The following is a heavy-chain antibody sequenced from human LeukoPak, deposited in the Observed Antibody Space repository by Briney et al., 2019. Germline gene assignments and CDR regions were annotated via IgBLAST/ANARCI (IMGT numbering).Heavy chain of an antibody. Sequence: SETLSLTCTVSGVSISSDYWSWVRQPPGKGLEWIGYIYYSGSTNYNPSLKSRVTISVDTSKNQFSLKLSSVTAADTAVYYCARDLGGANWFDPWGQGTLVTVSS. V-gene: IGHV4-59*01. CDR1: GVSISSDY. CDR2: IYYSGST. CDR3: ARDLGGANWFDP. J-gene: IGHJ5*02. D-gene: IGHD1-26*01.